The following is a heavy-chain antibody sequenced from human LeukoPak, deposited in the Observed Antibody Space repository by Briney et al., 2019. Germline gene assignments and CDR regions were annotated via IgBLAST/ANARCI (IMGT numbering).Heavy chain of an antibody. V-gene: IGHV4-59*12. D-gene: IGHD5-18*01. CDR3: ARTILELWLPGAFDY. CDR2: IYYSGST. CDR1: GGSISSYY. Sequence: PSETLSLTCTVSGGSISSYYWSWIRQPPGKGLEWIGYIYYSGSTNYNPSLKSRVTISVDRSKNQFSLKLSSVTAADTAVYYCARTILELWLPGAFDYWGQGTLVTVSS. J-gene: IGHJ4*02.